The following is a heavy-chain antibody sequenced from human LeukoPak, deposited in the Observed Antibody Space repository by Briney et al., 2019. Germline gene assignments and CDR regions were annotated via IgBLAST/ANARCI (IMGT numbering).Heavy chain of an antibody. V-gene: IGHV4-39*01. D-gene: IGHD6-13*01. CDR3: VRHTAAVYYFDY. J-gene: IGHJ4*02. CDR2: FYYSAST. Sequence: PSETLSLTCTVSGDSISSSSYYWGWVRQPPGTGLEWIGSFYYSASTYYNPPLKSRVTISVDTSKNQFSLKLSSVTAADTAVYYCVRHTAAVYYFDYWGQGTLVTVSS. CDR1: GDSISSSSYY.